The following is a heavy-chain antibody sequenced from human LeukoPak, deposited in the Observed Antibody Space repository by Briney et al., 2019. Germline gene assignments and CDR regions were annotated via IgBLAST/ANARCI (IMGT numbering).Heavy chain of an antibody. D-gene: IGHD3-22*01. CDR2: IYYSGST. J-gene: IGHJ3*02. V-gene: IGHV4-30-4*08. CDR3: ASAGGYYDSSADAFDI. CDR1: GGSISSGDYY. Sequence: PSQTLSLTCTVSGGSISSGDYYWRRIRQPPGKGLEWIVYIYYSGSTYYNPSLKSRVTISVDTSKNQFSLKLSSVTAADTAVYYCASAGGYYDSSADAFDIWGQGTMVTVSS.